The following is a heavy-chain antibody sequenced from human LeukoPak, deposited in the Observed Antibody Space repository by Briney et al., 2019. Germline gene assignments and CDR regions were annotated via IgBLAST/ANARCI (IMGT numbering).Heavy chain of an antibody. V-gene: IGHV3-20*04. J-gene: IGHJ4*02. CDR2: TNWNGGST. CDR1: GFIFGDYG. CDR3: AKESRAGSASGLDY. Sequence: GGSLRLSCAGSGFIFGDYGMSWVRQAPGKGLEWVAGTNWNGGSTGHGDSVKGRFTVSRDNAKNTLYLQMNSLRAEDTAVYYCAKESRAGSASGLDYWGQGTLVTVSS. D-gene: IGHD3-10*01.